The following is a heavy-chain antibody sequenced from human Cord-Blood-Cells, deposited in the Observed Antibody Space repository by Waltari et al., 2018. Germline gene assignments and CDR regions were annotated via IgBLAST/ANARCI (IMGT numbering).Heavy chain of an antibody. J-gene: IGHJ4*02. CDR2: ISSSGSTI. CDR3: ARGCSGGSCYFDY. D-gene: IGHD2-15*01. Sequence: EVQLVESGGGLVQPGGSLRLSCAASGFTFSSYQMNWVCLAPGKGLEWVSYISSSGSTIYYAGSVKGRFTISRDNAKNSLYLQMNSLRAEDTAVYYCARGCSGGSCYFDYWGQGTLVTVSS. V-gene: IGHV3-48*03. CDR1: GFTFSSYQ.